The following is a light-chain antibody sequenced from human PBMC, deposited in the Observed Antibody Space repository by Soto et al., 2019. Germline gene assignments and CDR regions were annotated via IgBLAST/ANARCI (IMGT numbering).Light chain of an antibody. CDR3: SSYTSTTTYV. Sequence: QSALTQPASVSGSPGQPITISCTGTSSDVGGYNYVSWYQHHPRKAPKLMIYEVSDRPSGISNRFTGSKSGNTASLTISGLQAEDEADYYCSSYTSTTTYVFGTGTKLTVL. CDR1: SSDVGGYNY. CDR2: EVS. V-gene: IGLV2-14*01. J-gene: IGLJ1*01.